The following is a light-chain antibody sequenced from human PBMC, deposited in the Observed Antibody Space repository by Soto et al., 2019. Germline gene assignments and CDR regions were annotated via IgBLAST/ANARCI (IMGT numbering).Light chain of an antibody. J-gene: IGKJ4*01. V-gene: IGKV1-5*03. CDR2: KAS. CDR3: QQYGI. Sequence: IPLTPCPSTLSIPIHRRATITCRASQTISSWLAWYQQKPGKAPNLLIYKASYLASGVPSRFSGSGYGTDFTLTISSLQPEDFAEYYCQQYGIFGEGTKVEIK. CDR1: QTISSW.